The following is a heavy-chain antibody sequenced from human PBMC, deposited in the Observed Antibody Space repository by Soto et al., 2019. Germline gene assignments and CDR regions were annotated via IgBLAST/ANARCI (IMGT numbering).Heavy chain of an antibody. J-gene: IGHJ4*02. CDR1: GYTFTSYD. D-gene: IGHD6-19*01. Sequence: APVKVFCKASGYTFTSYDINWVRQATGQGLEWMGWMNPNSGNTGYAQKFQGRVTMTRNTSISTAYMELSSLRSEDTAVYYCASGDKGSGWPFDYWGQGTLVTVSS. V-gene: IGHV1-8*01. CDR3: ASGDKGSGWPFDY. CDR2: MNPNSGNT.